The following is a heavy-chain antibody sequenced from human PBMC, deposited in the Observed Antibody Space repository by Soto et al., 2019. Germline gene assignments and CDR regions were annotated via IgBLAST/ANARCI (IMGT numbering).Heavy chain of an antibody. CDR2: ISYDGSNK. Sequence: QVQLVESGGGVVQPGRSLRLSCAASGFTFSSYGMHWVRQAPGKGLEWVAVISYDGSNKYYADSVKGRFTISRDNSKNTLYLQMNSLRAEDTAVYYCAKDHGGGRSRVDGSAFDYWGQGTLVTVSS. CDR3: AKDHGGGRSRVDGSAFDY. J-gene: IGHJ4*02. D-gene: IGHD2-15*01. V-gene: IGHV3-30*18. CDR1: GFTFSSYG.